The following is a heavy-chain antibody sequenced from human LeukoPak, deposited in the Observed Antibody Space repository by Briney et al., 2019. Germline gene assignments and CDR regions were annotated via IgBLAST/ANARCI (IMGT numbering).Heavy chain of an antibody. D-gene: IGHD5-12*01. CDR1: GYSISSGYY. CDR2: IYHSGST. V-gene: IGHV4-38-2*02. Sequence: SETLSLTCTVSGYSISSGYYWGWIRQPPGKGLEWIGSIYHSGSTYYNPSLKSRVTISVDTSKNQFSLKLSSVTAADTAVYHCARASGYVFDYWGQGTLVTVSS. J-gene: IGHJ4*02. CDR3: ARASGYVFDY.